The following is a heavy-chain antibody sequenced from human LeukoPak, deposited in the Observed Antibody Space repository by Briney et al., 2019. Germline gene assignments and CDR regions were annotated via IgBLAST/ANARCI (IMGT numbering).Heavy chain of an antibody. CDR3: ARTREQWQVLDY. D-gene: IGHD6-19*01. CDR1: GFPFSSYG. Sequence: GGSLRLSCAASGFPFSSYGIHWVRQAPSKGLEWVAVISHEGSYQNYADSVKGRFTISRDNSKNMVFLQMNSLSAEDTAVYYCARTREQWQVLDYWGQGTLVTVSS. CDR2: ISHEGSYQ. V-gene: IGHV3-30*03. J-gene: IGHJ4*02.